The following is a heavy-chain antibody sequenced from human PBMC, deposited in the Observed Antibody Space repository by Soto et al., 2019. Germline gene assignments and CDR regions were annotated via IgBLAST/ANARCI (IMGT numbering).Heavy chain of an antibody. CDR2: ISGSGGST. CDR3: AKGGSLLNPFVIDY. Sequence: SLRLSLGASGFHFSSYAMSRGPPAPGKGLEWVSAISGSGGSTYYADSVKGRFTISRDNSKNTLYLQMNSLRAEDTAVYYCAKGGSLLNPFVIDYWGQGTLVTVSS. V-gene: IGHV3-23*01. J-gene: IGHJ4*02. CDR1: GFHFSSYA. D-gene: IGHD3-22*01.